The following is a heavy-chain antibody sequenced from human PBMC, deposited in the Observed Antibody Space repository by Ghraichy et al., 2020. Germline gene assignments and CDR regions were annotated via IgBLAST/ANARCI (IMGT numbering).Heavy chain of an antibody. CDR1: GFTFSSYW. CDR2: INSDGSST. J-gene: IGHJ4*02. CDR3: ARGSGAPGVFDY. V-gene: IGHV3-74*01. Sequence: GGSLRLSCAASGFTFSSYWMHWVRQAPGKGLVWVSRINSDGSSTSYADSVKGRFTISRDDAKNTLFLQMNSLRAEDTAVYYCARGSGAPGVFDYWGQGTLVTVSS. D-gene: IGHD1-26*01.